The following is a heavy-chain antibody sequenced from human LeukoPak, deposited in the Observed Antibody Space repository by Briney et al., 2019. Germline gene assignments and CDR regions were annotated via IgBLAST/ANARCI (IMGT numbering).Heavy chain of an antibody. V-gene: IGHV3-66*01. CDR2: IYSNGDA. CDR1: GLTVSSNY. CDR3: ARAVVLGAPDTDYFDY. Sequence: GGSPRLSCAASGLTVSSNYMGWVRQAPGKGLEWVSIIYSNGDAYYANSVKDRFTTSRDISKNTVYLQINRLTVEETAVYYCARAVVLGAPDTDYFDYWGQGTLVTVSS. D-gene: IGHD3-16*01. J-gene: IGHJ4*02.